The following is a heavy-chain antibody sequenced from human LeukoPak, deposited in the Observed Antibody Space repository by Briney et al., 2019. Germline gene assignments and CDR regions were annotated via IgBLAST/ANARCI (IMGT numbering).Heavy chain of an antibody. D-gene: IGHD1-26*01. J-gene: IGHJ4*02. CDR2: IYSGGTT. CDR3: EGLLGPSLDY. V-gene: IGHV3-66*01. CDR1: GFTVSSNH. Sequence: GGSLRLSCAASGFTVSSNHMSWVRQAPGKGLEWVSVIYSGGTTYYADSVKGRFTISRDNSKNTLYLQMNSLRAEDTAVYYCEGLLGPSLDYWGQGALVTVSS.